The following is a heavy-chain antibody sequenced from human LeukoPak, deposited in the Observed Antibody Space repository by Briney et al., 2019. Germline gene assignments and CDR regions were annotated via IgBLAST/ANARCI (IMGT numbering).Heavy chain of an antibody. CDR3: AKFVSGSYYFDY. CDR2: ISGSGGST. D-gene: IGHD1-26*01. CDR1: GFTFSSYA. V-gene: IGHV3-23*01. J-gene: IGHJ4*02. Sequence: GGSLRLSCAASGFTFSSYAMSWVRQAPGKGLEWVSAISGSGGSTYYADSVKGRFTISRDNSKNTLYLQMNSLRAEDTTVYYCAKFVSGSYYFDYWAREPWSPSPQ.